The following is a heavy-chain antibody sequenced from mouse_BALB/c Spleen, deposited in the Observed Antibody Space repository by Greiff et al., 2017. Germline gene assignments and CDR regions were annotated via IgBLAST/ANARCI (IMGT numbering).Heavy chain of an antibody. CDR3: ARYGNYPAWFAY. Sequence: EVKLMESGPGLVKPSQSLSLTCTVTGYSITSDYAWNWIRQFPGNKLEWMGYISYSGSTSYNPSLKSRISITRDTSKNQFFLQLNSVTTEDTATYYCARYGNYPAWFAYWGQGTLVTVSA. CDR2: ISYSGST. J-gene: IGHJ3*01. V-gene: IGHV3-2*02. D-gene: IGHD2-1*01. CDR1: GYSITSDYA.